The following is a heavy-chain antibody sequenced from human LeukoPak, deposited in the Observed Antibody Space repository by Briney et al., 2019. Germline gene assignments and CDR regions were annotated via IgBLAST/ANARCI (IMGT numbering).Heavy chain of an antibody. Sequence: GGSLRLSCAASGFAFSSYGMHWVRQAPGKGLEWVAVISYDGSNKYYADSVKGRFTISRDNSKNTLYLQMNSLRAEDTAVYYCAKDRRLFPAYWGQGTLVTVSS. V-gene: IGHV3-30*18. CDR3: AKDRRLFPAY. CDR1: GFAFSSYG. CDR2: ISYDGSNK. J-gene: IGHJ4*02. D-gene: IGHD2-2*01.